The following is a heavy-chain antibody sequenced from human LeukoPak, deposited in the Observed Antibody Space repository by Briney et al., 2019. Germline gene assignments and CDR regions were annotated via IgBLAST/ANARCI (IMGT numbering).Heavy chain of an antibody. J-gene: IGHJ6*03. D-gene: IGHD3-16*01. V-gene: IGHV1-69*13. Sequence: SVKVSRKASGGTFSSYAISWVRQAPGQGLEWMGGIIPIFGTANYAQKFQGRVTITADESTSTAYMELSSLRSEDTAVYYCATLIQGYYYYMDVWGKGTTVTVSS. CDR3: ATLIQGYYYYMDV. CDR2: IIPIFGTA. CDR1: GGTFSSYA.